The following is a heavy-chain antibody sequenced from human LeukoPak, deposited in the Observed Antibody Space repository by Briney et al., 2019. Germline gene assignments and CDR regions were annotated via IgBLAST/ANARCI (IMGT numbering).Heavy chain of an antibody. CDR3: ARNFYETTGFYYDAFDI. V-gene: IGHV3-11*04. Sequence: GGSLRLSCAASGFTFSDYYMSWIRQAPGKGLEWVSYISSSGSTIYYADSVKGRFTISRDNAKNSLYLQMNSLRVEDTAVYYCARNFYETTGFYYDAFDIWGQGTAVTVSS. J-gene: IGHJ3*02. CDR2: ISSSGSTI. D-gene: IGHD3-22*01. CDR1: GFTFSDYY.